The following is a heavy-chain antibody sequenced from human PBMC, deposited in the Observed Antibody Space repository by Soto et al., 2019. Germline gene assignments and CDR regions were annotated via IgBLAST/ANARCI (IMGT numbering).Heavy chain of an antibody. V-gene: IGHV4-30-4*01. D-gene: IGHD7-27*01. J-gene: IGHJ5*01. CDR2: IYYSGTT. Sequence: TSETLSLTCTVSGGSISSGGYYWSWIRQHPGKGLEYIGYIYYSGTTYYNPSLKSRVAISVDTSKSQFSLNVTSVTAADTAVYFCARGRYCLTGRCFPNWFDSWGQGALVTVSS. CDR1: GGSISSGGYY. CDR3: ARGRYCLTGRCFPNWFDS.